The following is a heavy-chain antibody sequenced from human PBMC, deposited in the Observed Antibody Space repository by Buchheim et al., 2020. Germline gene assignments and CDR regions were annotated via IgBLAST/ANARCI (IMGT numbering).Heavy chain of an antibody. Sequence: DVQLVESGGGLVQPGGSLRLSCAASGFRFSVYWMPWVRQAPGKGLEWVANINKDGSEKNYVDSVKGRFSISRDNAKNALYLQMNSLRAEETARYYCSTYRLGFCSGDACHEMDVWGQGTT. J-gene: IGHJ6*02. V-gene: IGHV3-7*01. CDR1: GFRFSVYW. CDR2: INKDGSEK. D-gene: IGHD2-15*01. CDR3: STYRLGFCSGDACHEMDV.